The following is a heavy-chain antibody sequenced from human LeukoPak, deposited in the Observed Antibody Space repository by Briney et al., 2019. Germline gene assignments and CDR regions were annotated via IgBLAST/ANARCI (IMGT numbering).Heavy chain of an antibody. J-gene: IGHJ4*02. CDR1: GGSFSGHY. CDR2: INHSGST. Sequence: SETLSLTCAVYGGSFSGHYWSWIRQPPGKGLEWIGEINHSGSTNYNPSLKSRVTISVDTSKNQFSLKLSSVTAADTAVYYCAREAWRYYYGSGSYYGAPHFDYWGQGTLVTVSS. CDR3: AREAWRYYYGSGSYYGAPHFDY. D-gene: IGHD3-10*01. V-gene: IGHV4-34*01.